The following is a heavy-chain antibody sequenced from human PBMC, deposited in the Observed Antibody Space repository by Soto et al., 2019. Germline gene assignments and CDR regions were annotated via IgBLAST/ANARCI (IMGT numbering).Heavy chain of an antibody. Sequence: QVQLQESGPGLVKPSQTLSLTCTVSGGSISSGGYYWSWIRQHPGKGLEWIGYIYYSGSTYYNPSLKNRVTISVDTSKNQFSLKLSSVTAADTAVYYCARDRQFEYCSGGSRIRRCYYYMDVWGKGTTVTVSS. D-gene: IGHD2-15*01. CDR3: ARDRQFEYCSGGSRIRRCYYYMDV. CDR2: IYYSGST. CDR1: GGSISSGGYY. V-gene: IGHV4-31*03. J-gene: IGHJ6*03.